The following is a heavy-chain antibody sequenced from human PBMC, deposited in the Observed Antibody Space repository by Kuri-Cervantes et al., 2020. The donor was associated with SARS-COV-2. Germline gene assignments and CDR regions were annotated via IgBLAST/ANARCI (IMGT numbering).Heavy chain of an antibody. J-gene: IGHJ6*02. CDR1: GFTFDDYT. CDR3: VKGVHFYYYGMDV. V-gene: IGHV3-43*01. CDR2: IASDGGGT. Sequence: GESLKISCAASGFTFDDYTFHWVRQGPGKGLEWVALIASDGGGTFYADSVKGRFTISRDNSKNSLHLQMNSLRTEDTAFYYCVKGVHFYYYGMDVWGQGTPVTVSS.